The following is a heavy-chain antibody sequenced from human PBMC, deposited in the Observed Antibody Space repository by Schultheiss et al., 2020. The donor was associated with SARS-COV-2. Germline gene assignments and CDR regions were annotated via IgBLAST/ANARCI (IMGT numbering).Heavy chain of an antibody. V-gene: IGHV3-21*01. Sequence: GESLKIPCAASGFTFSSYSMNWVRQAPGKGLEWVSSISTSSSYIYYADSVKGRFTISRDNAKNSLFLQMNSLRAEDTAVYYCARDSGDDFWSGRFDYWGQGTLVTVSS. CDR2: ISTSSSYI. D-gene: IGHD3-3*01. CDR3: ARDSGDDFWSGRFDY. CDR1: GFTFSSYS. J-gene: IGHJ4*02.